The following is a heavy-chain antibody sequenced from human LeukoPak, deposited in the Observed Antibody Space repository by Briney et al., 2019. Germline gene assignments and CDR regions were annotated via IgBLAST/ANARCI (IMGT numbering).Heavy chain of an antibody. J-gene: IGHJ4*02. CDR3: ARGPFYYDSSGWTFHFDY. Sequence: GASVKVSCKASGYTFTGYYMHWVRKAPGQALEWMGRINPNSGGTNYAKKFQGRVTLTRDTSISTAYMELSRLRSDDTAVYYCARGPFYYDSSGWTFHFDYWGQGTLVTVSS. CDR2: INPNSGGT. V-gene: IGHV1-2*06. D-gene: IGHD3-22*01. CDR1: GYTFTGYY.